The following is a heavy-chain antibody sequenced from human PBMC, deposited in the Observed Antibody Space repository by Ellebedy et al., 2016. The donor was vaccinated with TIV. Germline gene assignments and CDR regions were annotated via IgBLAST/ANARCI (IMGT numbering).Heavy chain of an antibody. CDR2: IIPIFGTA. Sequence: SVKVSXKASGCTFSSYAISWVRQAPGQGLEWMGGIIPIFGTANYAQKFQGRVTITADKSTSTAYMELSSLRSEDTAVYYCATESGSYYLPFDYWGQGTLVTVSS. CDR1: GCTFSSYA. D-gene: IGHD1-26*01. V-gene: IGHV1-69*06. CDR3: ATESGSYYLPFDY. J-gene: IGHJ4*02.